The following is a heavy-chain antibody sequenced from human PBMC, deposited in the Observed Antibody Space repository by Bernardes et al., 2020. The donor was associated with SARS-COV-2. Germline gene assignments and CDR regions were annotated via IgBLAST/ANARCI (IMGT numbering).Heavy chain of an antibody. CDR3: AKELAYGTTWRDYKYYFGMDV. V-gene: IGHV3-23*01. Sequence: GGSLRLSCVASGFTFSTYAMSWVRQAPGKGLEWVSDISGPGRTYYADSVKGRFTISRDNSKNTLYLEMNSLRAEDTAVYYCAKELAYGTTWRDYKYYFGMDVWGQGTTVTVSS. D-gene: IGHD2-8*01. CDR1: GFTFSTYA. J-gene: IGHJ6*02. CDR2: ISGPGRT.